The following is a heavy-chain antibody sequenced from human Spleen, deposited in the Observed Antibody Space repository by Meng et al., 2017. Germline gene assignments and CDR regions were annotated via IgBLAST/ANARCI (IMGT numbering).Heavy chain of an antibody. CDR3: ARGPTTMAHDFDY. D-gene: IGHD4-11*01. CDR2: INHSGST. J-gene: IGHJ4*02. CDR1: GWAFSDYY. Sequence: QVQLQQWGAGLLKPSATLSLTRVVTGWAFSDYYWGRIRPPPGKGLEWIGEINHSGSTNYNPSLESRATISVDTSQNNLSLKLSSVTAADSAVYYCARGPTTMAHDFDYWGQGTLVTVSS. V-gene: IGHV4-34*01.